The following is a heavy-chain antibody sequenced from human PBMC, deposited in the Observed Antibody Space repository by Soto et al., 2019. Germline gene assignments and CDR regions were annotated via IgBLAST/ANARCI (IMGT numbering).Heavy chain of an antibody. CDR2: IIPIFGTP. D-gene: IGHD6-13*01. J-gene: IGHJ4*02. CDR1: GGSFSTYG. CDR3: AKEAGAAAGSRF. Sequence: QVQLVQSGAEVKKPGSSVKVSCEASGGSFSTYGIGWVRQAPGQGLEWMGGIIPIFGTPNYAQKFQGRLTSTADTSTSTTYMELSSLTSEDTAVYYCAKEAGAAAGSRFWGQGTLVTVSS. V-gene: IGHV1-69*06.